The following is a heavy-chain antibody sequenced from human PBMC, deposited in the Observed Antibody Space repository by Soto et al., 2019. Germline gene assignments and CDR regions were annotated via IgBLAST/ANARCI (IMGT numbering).Heavy chain of an antibody. D-gene: IGHD2-2*01. CDR3: AREEITTAAYYGLDV. J-gene: IGHJ6*02. Sequence: SETLSLTCTVSGGSIRDYYWSWIRQPPGKGLQWIGYVYYRGSTNYNPSLKSRVTISIDTSKTQFSLKLSSVTAADTAVYYCAREEITTAAYYGLDVWGQGTTVTVSS. CDR2: VYYRGST. CDR1: GGSIRDYY. V-gene: IGHV4-59*01.